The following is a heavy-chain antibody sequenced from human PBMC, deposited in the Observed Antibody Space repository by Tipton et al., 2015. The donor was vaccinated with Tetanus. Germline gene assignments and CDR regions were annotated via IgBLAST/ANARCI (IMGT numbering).Heavy chain of an antibody. Sequence: CAASGFIFSDYWMHWVRQAPGKGLVWVSRIYSDGSDTTYADYVKGRFTISRDNAKNTLYLQMNNLRAEDTAVYYCARVTGSSSGWGDYWGRGTLVTVSS. J-gene: IGHJ4*02. CDR1: GFIFSDYW. CDR3: ARVTGSSSGWGDY. CDR2: IYSDGSDT. D-gene: IGHD6-19*01. V-gene: IGHV3-74*01.